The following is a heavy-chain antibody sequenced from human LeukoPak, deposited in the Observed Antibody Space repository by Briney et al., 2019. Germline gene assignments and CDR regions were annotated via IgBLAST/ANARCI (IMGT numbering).Heavy chain of an antibody. CDR1: GFTFSSYA. J-gene: IGHJ4*02. CDR3: AKAVVIVPTATPFDY. D-gene: IGHD2-2*01. CDR2: ISGRGANT. Sequence: GGSLRLSCAASGFTFSSYAMSWVRQAPGKGLEWVSAISGRGANTYYADSVKGRFTISRDTSKNPLYMQMNSLRAEDTAVYYCAKAVVIVPTATPFDYWGQGTLVTVSS. V-gene: IGHV3-23*01.